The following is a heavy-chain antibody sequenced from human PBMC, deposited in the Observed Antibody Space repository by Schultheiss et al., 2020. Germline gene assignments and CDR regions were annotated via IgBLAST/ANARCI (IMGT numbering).Heavy chain of an antibody. CDR3: ARRLRDTTYHSDGSGYYRRRGGGRNFDN. J-gene: IGHJ4*02. CDR1: GGSISSSSW. V-gene: IGHV4-4*02. CDR2: VYHGGSS. D-gene: IGHD3-22*01. Sequence: SATLSLTCAVSGGSISSSSWWSWVRQSPGKGLEWIGEVYHGGSSNYNPSLKSRVTISLDKSNNQFSLKLRSLTAADTAVYYCARRLRDTTYHSDGSGYYRRRGGGRNFDNWGQGTLVTVAS.